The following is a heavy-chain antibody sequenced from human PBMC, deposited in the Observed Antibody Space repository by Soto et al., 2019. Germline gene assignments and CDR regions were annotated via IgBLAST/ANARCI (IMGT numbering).Heavy chain of an antibody. D-gene: IGHD6-13*01. V-gene: IGHV1-69*12. Sequence: QVQLVQSGAEVKKPGSSVKVSCKASGGTFSSYAISWVRQAPGQGLEWMGGIIPISGTANYAQKFQGRVTITADESTSTAYMELSSLRSEDTAVYYCARELGWPESPQLVPGWFDPWGQGTLVTVSS. J-gene: IGHJ5*02. CDR1: GGTFSSYA. CDR3: ARELGWPESPQLVPGWFDP. CDR2: IIPISGTA.